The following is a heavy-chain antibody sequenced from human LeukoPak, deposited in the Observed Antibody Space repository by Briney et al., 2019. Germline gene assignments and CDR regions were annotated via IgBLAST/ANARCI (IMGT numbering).Heavy chain of an antibody. J-gene: IGHJ4*02. Sequence: GGSLRPSCAVSGITLSNYGMTWVRQAPGKGLEWVAGISDTGGRTNYADSVKGRFTISRDNSKNTLYLQMNSLRAEDTAVYYCAKLKYYDSSGDYWGQGTLVTVSS. D-gene: IGHD3-22*01. CDR3: AKLKYYDSSGDY. CDR2: ISDTGGRT. V-gene: IGHV3-23*01. CDR1: GITLSNYG.